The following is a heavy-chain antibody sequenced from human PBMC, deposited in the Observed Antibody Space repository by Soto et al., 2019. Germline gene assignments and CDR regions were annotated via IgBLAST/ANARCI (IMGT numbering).Heavy chain of an antibody. CDR1: GITFTNAW. V-gene: IGHV3-15*01. CDR3: TTDPGDYEDF. Sequence: EVQLVESGGDLVKPGGCLRLSCAASGITFTNAWMSWVRQAPGKGLEWAGRSKNIADGGTTDYAAPMRGRFTISRDDAKNTPCRQMNSLETEDTAVYYCTTDPGDYEDFWGRGTLVTVSS. J-gene: IGHJ4*02. CDR2: SKNIADGGTT. D-gene: IGHD4-17*01.